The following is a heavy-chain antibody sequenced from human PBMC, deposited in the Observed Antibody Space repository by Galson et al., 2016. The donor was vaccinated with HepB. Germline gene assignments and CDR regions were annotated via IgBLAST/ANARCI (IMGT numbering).Heavy chain of an antibody. CDR1: GFTFSTYW. CDR2: ISGDGSRT. J-gene: IGHJ4*02. CDR3: VREFDY. V-gene: IGHV3-74*01. Sequence: SLRLSCAASGFTFSTYWMHWVRQAPGKGPLWVSGISGDGSRTTCADSVKGRFTISRDNVENTLYLQMNSLRAEDTALYYCVREFDYWGQGTLVTVPS.